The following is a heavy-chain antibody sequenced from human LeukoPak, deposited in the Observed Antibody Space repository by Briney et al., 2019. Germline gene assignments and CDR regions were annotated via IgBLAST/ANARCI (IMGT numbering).Heavy chain of an antibody. CDR3: ARGISPPLYYYYYYMDV. CDR2: IYYSGST. CDR1: GGSISSYY. Sequence: PSETLSLTCTVSGGSISSYYWSWIRQPPGRGLEWIGYIYYSGSTNYNPSLKSRVTISVDTSKNQFSPKLSSVIAADTAVYYCARGISPPLYYYYYYMDVWGKGTTVTVSS. D-gene: IGHD2/OR15-2a*01. V-gene: IGHV4-59*01. J-gene: IGHJ6*03.